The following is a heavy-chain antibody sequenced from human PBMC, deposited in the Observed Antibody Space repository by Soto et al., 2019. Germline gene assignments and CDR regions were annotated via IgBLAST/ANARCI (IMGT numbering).Heavy chain of an antibody. J-gene: IGHJ6*02. CDR3: ARDRLRYFDWLLYYYYGMDV. CDR2: INPNSGGT. CDR1: GYTFTGYY. D-gene: IGHD3-9*01. V-gene: IGHV1-2*02. Sequence: ASVKVSCKASGYTFTGYYMHWVRQAPGQGLEWMGWINPNSGGTNYAQKFQGRVTMTRDTSISTAYMELSRLRSDDTAVYYCARDRLRYFDWLLYYYYGMDVWGQGTTVTVSS.